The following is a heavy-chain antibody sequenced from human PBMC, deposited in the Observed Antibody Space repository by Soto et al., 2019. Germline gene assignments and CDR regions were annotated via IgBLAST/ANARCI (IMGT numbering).Heavy chain of an antibody. CDR2: ISGSVGST. V-gene: IGHV3-23*01. CDR3: AKDRRQSLGGCLDY. Sequence: WGSLRLSCAASGFTFSSYAMSWVRQAPGKGLEWVSAISGSVGSTYYADSVKGRFTISRDNYKNTLYLQMNSLRAEDTAVYYCAKDRRQSLGGCLDYWGQGALLTVSS. J-gene: IGHJ4*02. CDR1: GFTFSSYA. D-gene: IGHD6-19*01.